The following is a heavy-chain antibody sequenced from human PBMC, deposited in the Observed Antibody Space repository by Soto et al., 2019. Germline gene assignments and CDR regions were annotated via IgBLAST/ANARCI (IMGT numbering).Heavy chain of an antibody. V-gene: IGHV4-39*07. CDR1: GYSITACLYY. D-gene: IGHD6-19*01. CDR3: ERMYSSGSGWFHR. Sequence: XEILSLSCFVCGYSITACLYYWSWIRHHPGKGLEWIGSFYSSGSIIYNPSLRSRVSISGDTSSNQFSMSLTSVTAADTASYYCERMYSSGSGWFHRCGQRTLVTVSS. J-gene: IGHJ5*02. CDR2: FYSSGSI.